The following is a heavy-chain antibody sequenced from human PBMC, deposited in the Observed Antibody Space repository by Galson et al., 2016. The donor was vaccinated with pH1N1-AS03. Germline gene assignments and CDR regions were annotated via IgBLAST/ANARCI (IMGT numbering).Heavy chain of an antibody. CDR1: GYTFNSWG. Sequence: SVKVSCKASGYTFNSWGINWVRQAPGQGLEWMGWINTQTGRPTYAPGFIGRFVFSMDPSVSTAYVQINSLKADDTGVYYCLRVASSRIDYWGQGTLVTVSS. CDR2: INTQTGRP. V-gene: IGHV7-4-1*02. D-gene: IGHD6-19*01. J-gene: IGHJ4*02. CDR3: LRVASSRIDY.